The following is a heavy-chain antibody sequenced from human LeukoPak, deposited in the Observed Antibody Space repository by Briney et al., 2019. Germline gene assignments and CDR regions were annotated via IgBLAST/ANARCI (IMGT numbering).Heavy chain of an antibody. J-gene: IGHJ3*02. Sequence: PGGSLRLSCEASGFAFSFFAMSWLRQPPGKGLEWVSTINANSGTRSYAASVRGRFTISRDNSKNTLYLQMNSLRAEDTAVYYCAKEGSDAFDIWGQGTMVTVSS. CDR3: AKEGSDAFDI. CDR1: GFAFSFFA. CDR2: INANSGTR. V-gene: IGHV3-23*01.